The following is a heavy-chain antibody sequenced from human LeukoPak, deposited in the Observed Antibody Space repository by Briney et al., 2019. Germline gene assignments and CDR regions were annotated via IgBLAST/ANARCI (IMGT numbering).Heavy chain of an antibody. CDR3: ARHDFYSNYPHNWFDP. Sequence: SETLSLTCAVSAYSISSGYYWGWIRQPPGKGLEWIGSFYHSGSTYYNPSLKSRVTISVDTSKNQFSLKLSSVTAADTAVYYCARHDFYSNYPHNWFDPWGQGTLVTVPS. V-gene: IGHV4-38-2*01. CDR1: AYSISSGYY. CDR2: FYHSGST. D-gene: IGHD4-11*01. J-gene: IGHJ5*02.